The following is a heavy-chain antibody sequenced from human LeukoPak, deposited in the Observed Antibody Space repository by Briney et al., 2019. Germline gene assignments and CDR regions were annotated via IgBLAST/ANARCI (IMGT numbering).Heavy chain of an antibody. D-gene: IGHD3-22*01. Sequence: PSETLSLTCTVSGGSISSSYWSWIRQPAGKGLEWIGRIYTSGSTNYNPSLKSRVTISVDKSKNQFSLKLSSVTAADTAVYYCARDDSSGYYHGAFYYWGQGTLVTVSS. CDR3: ARDDSSGYYHGAFYY. CDR1: GGSISSSY. J-gene: IGHJ4*02. V-gene: IGHV4-4*07. CDR2: IYTSGST.